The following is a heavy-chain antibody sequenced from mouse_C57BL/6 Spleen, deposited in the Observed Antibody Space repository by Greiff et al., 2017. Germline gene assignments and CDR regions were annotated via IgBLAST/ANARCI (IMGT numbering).Heavy chain of an antibody. Sequence: QVQLQQPGAELVKPGASVKLSCKASGYTFTSYWMHWVKQRPGRGLEWIGRIYPGDGDTNYNGKFKGKATLTADKSSSTAYMQLSSLTSEDSAVYFCARFLGFAYLGQGTLVTVSA. CDR1: GYTFTSYW. J-gene: IGHJ3*01. V-gene: IGHV1-82*01. CDR3: ARFLGFAY. CDR2: IYPGDGDT.